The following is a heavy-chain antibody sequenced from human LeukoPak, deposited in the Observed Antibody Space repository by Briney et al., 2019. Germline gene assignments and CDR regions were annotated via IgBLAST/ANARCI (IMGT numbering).Heavy chain of an antibody. CDR3: ARPAFDQQNQYYFDY. Sequence: GESLQISCQGSGYSFTSYWIGWVRPMPGKGLEWMGIIYPGDSDTRYSPSFQGQVTISADKSISTAFLQWSSLKTSDTAMYYCARPAFDQQNQYYFDYWGQGTLVTVSS. CDR2: IYPGDSDT. J-gene: IGHJ4*02. V-gene: IGHV5-51*01. D-gene: IGHD1-14*01. CDR1: GYSFTSYW.